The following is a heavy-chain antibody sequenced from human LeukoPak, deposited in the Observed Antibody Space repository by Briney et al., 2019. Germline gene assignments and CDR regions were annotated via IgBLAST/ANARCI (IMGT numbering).Heavy chain of an antibody. J-gene: IGHJ4*02. CDR1: GFTFSSYG. CDR2: IWYDGSNK. V-gene: IGHV3-33*06. D-gene: IGHD4-17*01. Sequence: GGSLRLSCAASGFTFSSYGMHWVRQAPGKGLEWVAVIWYDGSNKYYADSVKGRFTISRDNSKNTLYLQMNSLRAEDTAVYYCAKAGKVTTVTYYFDYWGQGTLVTVSS. CDR3: AKAGKVTTVTYYFDY.